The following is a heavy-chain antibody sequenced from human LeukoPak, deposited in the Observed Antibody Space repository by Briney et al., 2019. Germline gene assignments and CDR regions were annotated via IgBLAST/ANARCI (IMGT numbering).Heavy chain of an antibody. CDR1: GFTFSTYA. CDR3: AKPRGLELTYYYYMDV. V-gene: IGHV3-23*01. D-gene: IGHD1-7*01. Sequence: PGGSLRLSCAASGFTFSTYAMSWVRQAPGKGLEWVSAISGSGGSTYYADSVKGRFTISRDNSKNTLYLQMNSLRAEDTAVYYCAKPRGLELTYYYYMDVWGKGTTVTVSS. J-gene: IGHJ6*03. CDR2: ISGSGGST.